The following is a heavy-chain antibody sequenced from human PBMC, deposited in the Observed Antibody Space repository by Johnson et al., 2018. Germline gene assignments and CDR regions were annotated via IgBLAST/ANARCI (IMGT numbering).Heavy chain of an antibody. Sequence: QVQLVQSGAEVKKPGASVKVSCKASGYTFTNYDLSWVRQAPGQGPEWMGWLNPHTGHRGYAQKFQGRLTLTRDPSVNTAYMELNRLTSEDTAAYFCARTLVVLTPYCMDVWGQGTTVIISS. D-gene: IGHD2-21*01. V-gene: IGHV1-8*01. J-gene: IGHJ6*02. CDR1: GYTFTNYD. CDR3: ARTLVVLTPYCMDV. CDR2: LNPHTGHR.